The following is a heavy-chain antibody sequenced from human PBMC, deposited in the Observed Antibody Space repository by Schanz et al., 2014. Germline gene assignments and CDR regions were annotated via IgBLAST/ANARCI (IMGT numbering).Heavy chain of an antibody. CDR2: INPSSGTT. D-gene: IGHD2-2*01. CDR1: GYSFTDYA. Sequence: QVQLVQSGVEVKRPGASVRVSCKASGYSFTDYAIHWVRQAPGQGLEWMGKINPSSGTTRIAQNFQGRLTVTRDTSTSTVNMELSSLRSEDTAVYYYARGGFFDSTSFDSWGQGTLVTVSS. V-gene: IGHV1-46*03. CDR3: ARGGFFDSTSFDS. J-gene: IGHJ4*02.